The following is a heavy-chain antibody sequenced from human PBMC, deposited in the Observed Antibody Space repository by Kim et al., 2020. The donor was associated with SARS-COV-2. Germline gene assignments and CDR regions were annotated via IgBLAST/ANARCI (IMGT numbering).Heavy chain of an antibody. CDR2: IYPGDSDT. CDR1: GYSFTSYW. CDR3: ATFELERGYYYYGMDV. D-gene: IGHD1-1*01. J-gene: IGHJ6*02. V-gene: IGHV5-51*01. Sequence: GESLKISCKGSGYSFTSYWIGWVRQMPGKGLEWMGIIYPGDSDTRYSPSFQGQVTISADKSISTAYLQWSSLKASDTAMYYCATFELERGYYYYGMDVWGQGTTVTVSS.